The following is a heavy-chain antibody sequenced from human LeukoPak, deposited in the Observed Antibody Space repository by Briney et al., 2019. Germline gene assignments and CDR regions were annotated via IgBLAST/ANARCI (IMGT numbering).Heavy chain of an antibody. CDR3: ARANIAAGNS. Sequence: GGSLRLSCTASGFTFSDYSMSWVRQAPGKGLEWVSYISSTSSYTKYADSVKGRFTISRDNAQNSVFLQMDSLRAEDTAIYYCARANIAAGNSWGQGTLVTVSS. V-gene: IGHV3-11*06. CDR2: ISSTSSYT. J-gene: IGHJ4*02. D-gene: IGHD5-12*01. CDR1: GFTFSDYS.